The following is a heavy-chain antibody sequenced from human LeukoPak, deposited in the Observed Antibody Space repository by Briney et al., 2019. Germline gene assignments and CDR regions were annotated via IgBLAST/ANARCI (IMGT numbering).Heavy chain of an antibody. D-gene: IGHD4-23*01. CDR1: GYSFTNYW. CDR3: ARSLRWSLDWFDP. Sequence: ESLKISCKGSGYSFTNYWIGWVRQMPGKGLEWMGIVYPGDSDTRYSPSFQGQVTISADKSISTAYLQWSSLKASDTAMYYCARSLRWSLDWFDPWGQGTLVTVSS. J-gene: IGHJ5*02. CDR2: VYPGDSDT. V-gene: IGHV5-51*01.